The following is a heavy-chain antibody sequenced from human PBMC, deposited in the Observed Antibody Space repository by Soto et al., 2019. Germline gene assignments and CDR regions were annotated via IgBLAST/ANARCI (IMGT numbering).Heavy chain of an antibody. D-gene: IGHD1-1*01. CDR3: ARVERGTATTVVDAFDI. CDR1: GGFVSSGSYY. V-gene: IGHV4-34*01. J-gene: IGHJ3*02. Sequence: QEKLQQWGAGLLKPSETLSLTCAVHGGFVSSGSYYWSWIRQPPGKGLEWIGEMSHSGGTHFNPSLKSRVTISVDTSKNQFSLKMSSVTAADTALYYCARVERGTATTVVDAFDIWGPGTMVTVSS. CDR2: MSHSGGT.